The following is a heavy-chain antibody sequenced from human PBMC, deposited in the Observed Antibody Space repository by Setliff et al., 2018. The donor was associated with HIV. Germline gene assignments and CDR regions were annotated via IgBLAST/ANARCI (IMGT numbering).Heavy chain of an antibody. V-gene: IGHV4-61*09. CDR3: ARVRLLYPDSSPVWFDP. J-gene: IGHJ5*02. CDR1: GGSINSDSYY. Sequence: SETLSLTCTVFGGSINSDSYYWTWIRQPAGKGLEWIGHIHTSGSTNYNPSLKSRVTISIDTSKNQFSLKLRSATATDTALYYCARVRLLYPDSSPVWFDPWGQGTLVTVSS. D-gene: IGHD6-19*01. CDR2: IHTSGST.